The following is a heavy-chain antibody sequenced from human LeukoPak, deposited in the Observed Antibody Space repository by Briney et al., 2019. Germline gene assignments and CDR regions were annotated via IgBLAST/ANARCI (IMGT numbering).Heavy chain of an antibody. CDR1: GYTLTELS. Sequence: ASVKVSCKVSGYTLTELSMHWVRQAPGKGLEWMGGFGPEDGETIYAQKFQGRVTIIEDTSTDTAYMELSSLRSEDTAVYYCATALVTMIEGEFDYWGQGTLVTVSS. J-gene: IGHJ4*02. CDR3: ATALVTMIEGEFDY. D-gene: IGHD3-22*01. CDR2: FGPEDGET. V-gene: IGHV1-24*01.